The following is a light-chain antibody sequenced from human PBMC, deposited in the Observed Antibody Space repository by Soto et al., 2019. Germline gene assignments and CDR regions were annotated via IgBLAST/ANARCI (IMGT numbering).Light chain of an antibody. CDR3: QQYNNWPLT. CDR1: QTVNND. J-gene: IGKJ4*01. CDR2: GAS. V-gene: IGKV3-15*01. Sequence: EIVMTQSPATLSVSPGERAPLSCRASQTVNNDLAWYQQKPGQAPRLLIYGASARATGIPARFSGSGSGTEFTLTISSLQSEDFAVYYCQQYNNWPLTVGGGTKVEIK.